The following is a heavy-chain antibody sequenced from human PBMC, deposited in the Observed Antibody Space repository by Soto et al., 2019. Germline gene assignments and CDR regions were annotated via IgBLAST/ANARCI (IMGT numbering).Heavy chain of an antibody. CDR3: TRHSIDL. Sequence: EVHLVESGGGLVQPGGSLKLSCAASGFTFSASAMHWVRQASGKGLEWVGRIRSKTNSYATAYDASVKGRFIISRDDSKTTAYLQMNSLKTEDTAVYYCTRHSIDLWGQGTLVTVSS. J-gene: IGHJ5*02. V-gene: IGHV3-73*02. CDR1: GFTFSASA. CDR2: IRSKTNSYAT.